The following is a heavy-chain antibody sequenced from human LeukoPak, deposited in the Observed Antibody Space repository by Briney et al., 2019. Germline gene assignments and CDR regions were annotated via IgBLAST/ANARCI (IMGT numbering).Heavy chain of an antibody. J-gene: IGHJ5*02. D-gene: IGHD2-2*01. V-gene: IGHV1-8*01. CDR1: GYTFTSND. CDR2: MNPNSGNT. CDR3: ARVVTPRYCSTPSCYWKGWFDP. Sequence: ASVKVSCKASGYTFTSNDINWVRQATGQGLEWMGWMNPNSGNTGYAQKFQGRATMTRNTSISTAYMELSSLRSEDTAVYYCARVVTPRYCSTPSCYWKGWFDPWGQGTLVTVSS.